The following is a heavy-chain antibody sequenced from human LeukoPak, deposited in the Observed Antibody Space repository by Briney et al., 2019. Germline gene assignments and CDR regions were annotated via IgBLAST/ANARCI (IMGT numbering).Heavy chain of an antibody. D-gene: IGHD3-9*01. V-gene: IGHV4-59*01. J-gene: IGHJ4*02. Sequence: SETLSLTYTVSAGSISSDYWSWIRQPPGKGLEWIGYIYYSGSTNYNPSLKSRVTISVDTSKKQFSLKLNSVTAADTAVYYCARTSPRYGYFDYWGQGALVTVSS. CDR1: AGSISSDY. CDR2: IYYSGST. CDR3: ARTSPRYGYFDY.